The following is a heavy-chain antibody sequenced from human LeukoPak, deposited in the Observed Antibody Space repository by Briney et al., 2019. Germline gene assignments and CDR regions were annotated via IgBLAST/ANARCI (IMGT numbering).Heavy chain of an antibody. CDR3: ARGPRSSGYLDY. J-gene: IGHJ4*02. Sequence: GGSLRLSCVVSGFTFSTHAMTWVRQAPGKGLERVSDISGPGGTTYYAASVKGRFTISRDNSKNTLFLQMNSLRAEDTAVYYCARGPRSSGYLDYWGQGTLVTVSS. CDR1: GFTFSTHA. CDR2: ISGPGGTT. D-gene: IGHD6-19*01. V-gene: IGHV3-23*01.